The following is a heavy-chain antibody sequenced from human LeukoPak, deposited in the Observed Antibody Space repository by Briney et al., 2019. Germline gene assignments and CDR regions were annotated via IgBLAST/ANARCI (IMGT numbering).Heavy chain of an antibody. D-gene: IGHD5-18*01. Sequence: SETLSLTCTVSGGSISSGGYYWSWIRQHPGKGLEWIGYIYYSGSTYYNPSLKSRVTISVDTSKNQFSLKLSSVTAADTAVYYCARSGYSSTPWCFDYWGQGTLVTVSS. CDR2: IYYSGST. CDR3: ARSGYSSTPWCFDY. J-gene: IGHJ4*02. V-gene: IGHV4-31*03. CDR1: GGSISSGGYY.